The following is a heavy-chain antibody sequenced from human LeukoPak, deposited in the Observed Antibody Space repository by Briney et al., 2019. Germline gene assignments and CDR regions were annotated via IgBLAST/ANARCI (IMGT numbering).Heavy chain of an antibody. D-gene: IGHD1-26*01. Sequence: PSETLSLTCTVSGGSINGGDYYLSWIRQPPGKGLEWIGYIYYSGSTYYNPSLKSRVTISVDTSKNQFSLKLSSVTAADTAVYYCARDSGSYCFNWGQGTLVTVSS. V-gene: IGHV4-30-4*08. J-gene: IGHJ4*02. CDR3: ARDSGSYCFN. CDR2: IYYSGST. CDR1: GGSINGGDYY.